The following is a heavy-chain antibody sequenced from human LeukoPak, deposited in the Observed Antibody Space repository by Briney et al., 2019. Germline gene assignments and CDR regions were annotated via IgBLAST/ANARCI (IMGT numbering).Heavy chain of an antibody. CDR2: IYYSGST. Sequence: SETQSLTCTVSGGSISSSSYYWGWIRQPPGKGLEWIGSIYYSGSTYYNPSLKSRVTISVDTSKNQFSLKLSSVTAADTAVYYCARDFSGSYFDYWGQGTLVTVSS. J-gene: IGHJ4*02. V-gene: IGHV4-39*07. CDR3: ARDFSGSYFDY. CDR1: GGSISSSSYY. D-gene: IGHD1-26*01.